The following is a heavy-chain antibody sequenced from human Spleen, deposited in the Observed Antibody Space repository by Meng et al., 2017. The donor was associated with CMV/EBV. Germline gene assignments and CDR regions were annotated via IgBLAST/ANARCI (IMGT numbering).Heavy chain of an antibody. J-gene: IGHJ4*02. CDR2: ISVGGST. Sequence: GESLKISCAASGFTFGRYAMAWVRQAPGKGLEWVSTISVGGSTYYADSVKGRFTISRDNSKNTLYLQMNSLRAEDTAVYYCARRDSGRSDHFDYWGQGTLVTVSS. D-gene: IGHD3-10*01. CDR3: ARRDSGRSDHFDY. CDR1: GFTFGRYA. V-gene: IGHV3-23*01.